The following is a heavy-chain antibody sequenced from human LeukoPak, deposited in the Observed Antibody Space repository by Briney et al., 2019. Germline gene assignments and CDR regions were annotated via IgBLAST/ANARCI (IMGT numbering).Heavy chain of an antibody. CDR3: ARDQGSGSYYMFDY. J-gene: IGHJ4*02. D-gene: IGHD3-10*01. CDR1: GFTFSSYE. V-gene: IGHV3-48*03. CDR2: ISSSGSTI. Sequence: GGSLRLSCAASGFTFSSYEMNWVRQAPGKWLEWVSYISSSGSTIYYADSVKGRFTISRDNAKNSLYLQMNSLRAEDTAVYYCARDQGSGSYYMFDYWGQGTLVTVSS.